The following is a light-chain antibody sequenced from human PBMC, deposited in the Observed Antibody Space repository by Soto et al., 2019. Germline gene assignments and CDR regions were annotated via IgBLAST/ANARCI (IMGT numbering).Light chain of an antibody. CDR1: SSNIGSNT. Sequence: QSVLTQPPSASGTPGQRVTISCSGSSSNIGSNTVNWYQQLPGTAPKLLIYTNINRPSGVPDRFSASKSGTSASLAITGLQAGDEADYYCQSYDSSLSGVVFGGGTKLTVL. CDR2: TNI. V-gene: IGLV1-44*01. CDR3: QSYDSSLSGVV. J-gene: IGLJ2*01.